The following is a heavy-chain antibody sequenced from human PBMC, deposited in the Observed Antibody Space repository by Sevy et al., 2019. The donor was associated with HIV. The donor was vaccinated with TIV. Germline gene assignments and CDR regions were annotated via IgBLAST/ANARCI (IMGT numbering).Heavy chain of an antibody. V-gene: IGHV3-7*01. CDR2: INQDGVVA. CDR1: GFTLNNYW. Sequence: GGSLRLSCAASGFTLNNYWMHWVRQAPGKGLEWVANINQDGVVAYYLDSVRGRFPISQDNGRNLVFLQMNSLRVDDTALYFCVRAIAKHRSFWGHGTLVTVSS. J-gene: IGHJ4*01. CDR3: VRAIAKHRSF. D-gene: IGHD6-13*01.